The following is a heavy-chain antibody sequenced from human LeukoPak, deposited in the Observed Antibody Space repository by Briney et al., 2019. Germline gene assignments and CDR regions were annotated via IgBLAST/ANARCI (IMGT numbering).Heavy chain of an antibody. V-gene: IGHV3-21*01. CDR3: ARDRIAAVNWFDP. Sequence: GGPLRLSCAASGFTFSSYSMNWVRQAPGKGLEWVSSISSSSSYIYYADSVKGRFTISRDNAKNSLYLQMYSLRAEDTAVYYCARDRIAAVNWFDPWGQGTLVTVSS. D-gene: IGHD6-13*01. CDR2: ISSSSSYI. CDR1: GFTFSSYS. J-gene: IGHJ5*02.